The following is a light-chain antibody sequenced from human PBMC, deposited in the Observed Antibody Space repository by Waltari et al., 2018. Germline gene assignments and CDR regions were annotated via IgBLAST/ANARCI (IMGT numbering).Light chain of an antibody. CDR2: VNSDGSH. J-gene: IGLJ3*02. V-gene: IGLV4-69*01. CDR1: SGHSPNI. CDR3: QTGGHGTWV. Sequence: QLVLTQSPSASASLGASVKLTCTLSSGHSPNIIACLQQQPEKGPRYLMNVNSDGSHNKGVGIPDRFSGSSSGAERYLTIPSLQSEDEADYYCQTGGHGTWVFGGGTRLTVL.